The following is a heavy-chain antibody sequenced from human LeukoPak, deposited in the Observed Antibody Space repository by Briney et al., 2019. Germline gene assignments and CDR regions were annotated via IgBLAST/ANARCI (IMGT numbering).Heavy chain of an antibody. D-gene: IGHD6-13*01. Sequence: GGSLRLSCAASGFTVSSNYMSWVRQAPGKGLEWVSVIYSGGSTYYADSVKGRFTISRDNSKNTLYLQMNSLRAEDTAVYYCARTPGYSSSSVEYFQHWGQGTLVTVSS. CDR3: ARTPGYSSSSVEYFQH. CDR1: GFTVSSNY. V-gene: IGHV3-53*01. CDR2: IYSGGST. J-gene: IGHJ1*01.